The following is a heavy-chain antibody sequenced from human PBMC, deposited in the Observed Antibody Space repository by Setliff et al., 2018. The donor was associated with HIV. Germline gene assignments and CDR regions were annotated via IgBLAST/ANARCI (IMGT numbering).Heavy chain of an antibody. J-gene: IGHJ4*02. D-gene: IGHD2-21*02. Sequence: GASLKLSCKGSGYSFTNYWIGWVRQMPGKGLEWMGIIYPGDSDTRYSPSFQGQVTISADKSISTAYLQWSSLKASDTAMYYCARLSVVTATRIYYFDYWGQGALVTVSS. CDR3: ARLSVVTATRIYYFDY. CDR1: GYSFTNYW. CDR2: IYPGDSDT. V-gene: IGHV5-51*01.